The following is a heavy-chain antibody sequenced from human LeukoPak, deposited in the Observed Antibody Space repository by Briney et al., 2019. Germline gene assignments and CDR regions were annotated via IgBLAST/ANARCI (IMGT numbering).Heavy chain of an antibody. Sequence: GGSLRLSCAASGFTFSSYAMSWVRQAPGKGLEWVSAISGSGGSTYYADSVKGRFTISRDNSKSTLYLQMNSLRAEDTAVYYCAKVQWLVRGGLDAFDIWGQGTMVTVSS. J-gene: IGHJ3*02. CDR1: GFTFSSYA. V-gene: IGHV3-23*01. CDR3: AKVQWLVRGGLDAFDI. D-gene: IGHD6-19*01. CDR2: ISGSGGST.